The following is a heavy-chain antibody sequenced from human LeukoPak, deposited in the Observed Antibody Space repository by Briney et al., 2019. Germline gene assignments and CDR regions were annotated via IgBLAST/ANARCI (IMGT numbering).Heavy chain of an antibody. J-gene: IGHJ4*02. CDR2: INSDGSDT. CDR3: VRGLGSGYSYAYGVY. Sequence: PGGSLRLSCEASGFTFSIYWMHWVRQAPGKGLVYVSRINSDGSDTNSADSVKGRFTITRDNAKNTLYLQMNSLRAEDTAVYYCVRGLGSGYSYAYGVYWGQGTLVTVSS. V-gene: IGHV3-74*01. CDR1: GFTFSIYW. D-gene: IGHD5-18*01.